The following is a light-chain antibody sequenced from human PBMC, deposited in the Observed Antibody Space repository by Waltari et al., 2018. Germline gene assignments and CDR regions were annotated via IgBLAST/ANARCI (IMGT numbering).Light chain of an antibody. CDR3: SSYTRRNTPSSV. Sequence: QSALPQPASVSGSPGQSIPISCPGTSSDIGGYDYVPCYQQHPGKAPKLLIYEVTNRPSGVSNRFSGSKSGNTASLAISGLQPEDEADYYCSSYTRRNTPSSVFGTGTQVTVL. CDR1: SSDIGGYDY. CDR2: EVT. J-gene: IGLJ1*01. V-gene: IGLV2-14*01.